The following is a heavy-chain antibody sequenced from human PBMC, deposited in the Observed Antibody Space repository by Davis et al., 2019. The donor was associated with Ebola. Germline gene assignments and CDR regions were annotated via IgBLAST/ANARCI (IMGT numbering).Heavy chain of an antibody. CDR3: ARDREYQLPPPRHWFDP. CDR2: INPNSGGT. V-gene: IGHV1-2*02. Sequence: ASVKVSCKASGYTFTGYYIHWVRQAPGQGLEWMGWINPNSGGTNYAQKLQGRVTMTTDTSTSTAYMELRSLRSDDTAVYYCARDREYQLPPPRHWFDPWGQGTLVTVSS. D-gene: IGHD2-2*01. CDR1: GYTFTGYY. J-gene: IGHJ5*02.